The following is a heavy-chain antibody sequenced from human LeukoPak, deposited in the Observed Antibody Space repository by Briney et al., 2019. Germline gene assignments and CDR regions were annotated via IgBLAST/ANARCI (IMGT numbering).Heavy chain of an antibody. V-gene: IGHV3-23*01. CDR3: ARYGNWQQLAYMWYFDY. D-gene: IGHD6-13*01. Sequence: PGGSLRLSCAASGFTFSSYAMSWVRQAPGKGLEWVSAISGSGGSTYYADSVKGRFTISRDNSKNTLYLQMNSLRAEDTAVYYCARYGNWQQLAYMWYFDYWGQGTLVTVSS. J-gene: IGHJ4*02. CDR1: GFTFSSYA. CDR2: ISGSGGST.